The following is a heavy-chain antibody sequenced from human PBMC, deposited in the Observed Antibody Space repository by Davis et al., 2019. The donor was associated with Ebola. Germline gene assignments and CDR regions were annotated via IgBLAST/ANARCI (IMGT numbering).Heavy chain of an antibody. D-gene: IGHD6-13*01. CDR3: AHTPSSWYIGNWFDP. CDR1: GFSLSPSGVG. Sequence: SGPTLVKPTQTLTLTCTFSGFSLSPSGVGVGWIRQPPGKALEWLALIYWDDDKRYSPSLKSRLTITKDTSKNQVVLTMTNMDPVDTATYYCAHTPSSWYIGNWFDPWGQGTLVTVSS. V-gene: IGHV2-5*02. CDR2: IYWDDDK. J-gene: IGHJ5*02.